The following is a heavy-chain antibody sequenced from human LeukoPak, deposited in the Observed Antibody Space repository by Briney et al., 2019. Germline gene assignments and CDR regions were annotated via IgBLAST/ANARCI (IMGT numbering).Heavy chain of an antibody. D-gene: IGHD5-18*01. CDR2: ISSSGSTI. Sequence: GGSLRLSCAASGLIFSNYWMSWIRQAPGKGLEWVSYISSSGSTIYYADSVKGRFTISRDNAKNSLYLQMNSLRAEDTAVYYCARDGGEYSYGIWGQGTLVTVSS. CDR3: ARDGGEYSYGI. CDR1: GLIFSNYW. V-gene: IGHV3-11*01. J-gene: IGHJ4*02.